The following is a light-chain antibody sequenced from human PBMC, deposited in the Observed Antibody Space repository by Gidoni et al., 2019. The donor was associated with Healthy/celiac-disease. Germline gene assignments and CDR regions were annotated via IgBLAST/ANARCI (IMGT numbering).Light chain of an antibody. CDR3: QVWDSSSDHVV. CDR1: NIGSKS. V-gene: IGLV3-21*04. J-gene: IGLJ2*01. Sequence: SYVLTQPPSVSVAPGKTARITCGGNNIGSKSVHWYQQKPGPAPVLVIYYDSDRPSGLPERFSGSNSGNTATLTISRVEAGDEADYYCQVWDSSSDHVVFGGGTKLTVL. CDR2: YDS.